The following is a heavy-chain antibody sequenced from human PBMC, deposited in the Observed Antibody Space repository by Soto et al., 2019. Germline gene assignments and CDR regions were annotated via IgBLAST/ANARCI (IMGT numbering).Heavy chain of an antibody. CDR3: ARLEWGYSYGYFDY. J-gene: IGHJ4*02. CDR2: IYYSGST. D-gene: IGHD5-18*01. V-gene: IGHV4-39*01. Sequence: QLQLQESGPGLVKPSETLSLTCTVSGGSISSSSYYWGWIRQPPGKGLEWIGSIYYSGSTYYNPSLKSRVTISVDTSKNQFSLKLSSVTAADTAVYYCARLEWGYSYGYFDYWGQGTLVTVSS. CDR1: GGSISSSSYY.